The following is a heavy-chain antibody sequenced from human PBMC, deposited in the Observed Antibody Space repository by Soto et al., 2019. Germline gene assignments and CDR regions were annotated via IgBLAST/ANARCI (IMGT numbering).Heavy chain of an antibody. CDR1: GFSLSTARMG. D-gene: IGHD6-19*01. J-gene: IGHJ5*02. V-gene: IGHV2-26*01. CDR2: IFSNDEK. CDR3: ARIRRSGWSDR. Sequence: QVTLKESGPVLVKPTETLTLTCTVSGFSLSTARMGVSWISQPPGKALEWLAHIFSNDEKSYSTSLKSRLTISTNTPRRQVHLTISYMDPVDTATYYSARIRRSGWSDRWGQGTLVTVSS.